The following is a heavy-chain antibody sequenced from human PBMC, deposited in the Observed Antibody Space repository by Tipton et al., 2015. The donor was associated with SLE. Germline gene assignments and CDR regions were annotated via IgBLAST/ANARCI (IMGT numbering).Heavy chain of an antibody. Sequence: TLSLTCTVSGGSISSGGYYWSWIRQHPGKGLEWIGYIFYGGGTYYNPSLKSRVSMSVDTSKSQFSLKLTSVTAADTAGYYCARATGEYSSSCYYYMDVWGKGTTVTVSS. D-gene: IGHD6-6*01. CDR3: ARATGEYSSSCYYYMDV. J-gene: IGHJ6*03. CDR2: IFYGGGT. CDR1: GGSISSGGYY. V-gene: IGHV4-31*03.